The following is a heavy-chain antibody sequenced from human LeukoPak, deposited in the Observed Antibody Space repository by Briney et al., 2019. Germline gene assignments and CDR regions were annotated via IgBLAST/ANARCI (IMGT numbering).Heavy chain of an antibody. Sequence: GASLKVSCKASGYTFTSYGISWVRQAPGQGLEWVGWINTYNGNTNYAQKLQGRVTMTTDTSTSTAYVELRSLISEDTAVYYCARRGLLWFAFDPWGQGTLVTVSS. J-gene: IGHJ5*02. V-gene: IGHV1-18*01. CDR2: INTYNGNT. CDR1: GYTFTSYG. D-gene: IGHD3-10*01. CDR3: ARRGLLWFAFDP.